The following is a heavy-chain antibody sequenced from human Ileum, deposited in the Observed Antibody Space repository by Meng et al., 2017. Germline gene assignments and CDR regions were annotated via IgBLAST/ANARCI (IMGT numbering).Heavy chain of an antibody. Sequence: HVHLAQAGAGPVDPSQTLSLTCATSGDSVSSNSAAWNWIRQSASRGLEWLGRTYYRSKWYNDYAVSVKSRITINPDTSKNQFSLQLNSVTPEDTAVYYCARGGVADTARDYFDYWGQGTLVTVSS. CDR1: GDSVSSNSAA. CDR3: ARGGVADTARDYFDY. D-gene: IGHD6-19*01. CDR2: TYYRSKWYN. J-gene: IGHJ4*02. V-gene: IGHV6-1*01.